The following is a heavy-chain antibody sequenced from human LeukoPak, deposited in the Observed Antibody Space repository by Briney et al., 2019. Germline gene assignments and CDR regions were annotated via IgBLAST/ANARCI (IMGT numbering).Heavy chain of an antibody. CDR1: GFTFSSYD. CDR3: ARGPAGYN. D-gene: IGHD5-24*01. Sequence: GGSLRLSCAASGFTFSSYDMSWVRQAPGEGLEWVSGINKSGGGTYYADSVKGRFTMSRDNSKNTLFLQMNSLRAEDTAVYYCARGPAGYNWGQGTLVTVSS. V-gene: IGHV3-23*01. J-gene: IGHJ4*02. CDR2: INKSGGGT.